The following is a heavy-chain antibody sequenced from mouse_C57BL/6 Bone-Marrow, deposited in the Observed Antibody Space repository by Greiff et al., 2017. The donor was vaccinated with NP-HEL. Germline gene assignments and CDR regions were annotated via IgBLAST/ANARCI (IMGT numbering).Heavy chain of an antibody. D-gene: IGHD2-3*01. CDR1: GFTFSSYA. J-gene: IGHJ1*03. Sequence: EVHLVESGGGLVKPGGSLKLSCAASGFTFSSYAMSWVRQTPEKRLEWVATISDGGSYTYYPDNVKGRFTISRDNAKNNLYLQMSHLKSEDTAMYYCARDILYDGRGYFDVWGTGTTVTVSS. V-gene: IGHV5-4*01. CDR3: ARDILYDGRGYFDV. CDR2: ISDGGSYT.